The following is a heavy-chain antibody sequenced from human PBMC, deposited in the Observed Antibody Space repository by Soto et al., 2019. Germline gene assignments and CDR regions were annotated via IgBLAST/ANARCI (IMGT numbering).Heavy chain of an antibody. CDR2: ISYDGSNK. CDR3: ARTIAAAGISGMDV. Sequence: GGSLRLSCAASGFTSISYALHWVRQAPGKGLKWVAVISYDGSNKYYADSVKGRFTISRDNSKNTLYLQMNSLRAEDTAVYYCARTIAAAGISGMDVWGQGTTVTVSS. CDR1: GFTSISYA. J-gene: IGHJ6*02. V-gene: IGHV3-30-3*01. D-gene: IGHD6-13*01.